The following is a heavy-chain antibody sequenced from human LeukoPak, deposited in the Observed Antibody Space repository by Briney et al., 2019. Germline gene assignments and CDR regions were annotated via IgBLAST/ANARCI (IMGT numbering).Heavy chain of an antibody. Sequence: PGGSLRLSCAASGFTFSSYAMSWVRQAPGKGLEWVSDINGSGGSTYYADSVKGRFTISRDNAKNSLHLQVNSLRAEDTAVYYCVRERFHGSGAPKFDFWGQGTLVTVSS. V-gene: IGHV3-23*01. CDR3: VRERFHGSGAPKFDF. D-gene: IGHD3-10*01. CDR1: GFTFSSYA. CDR2: INGSGGST. J-gene: IGHJ4*02.